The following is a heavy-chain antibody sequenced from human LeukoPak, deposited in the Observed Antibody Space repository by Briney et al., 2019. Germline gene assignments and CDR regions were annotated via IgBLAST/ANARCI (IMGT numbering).Heavy chain of an antibody. J-gene: IGHJ4*02. CDR1: GFTFSNYG. CDR2: IWYDGSNK. V-gene: IGHV3-33*01. Sequence: PGRSLRLSCAASGFTFSNYGMHRVRQAPGKGLEWVGVIWYDGSNKFYADSVKGRFTISRDNSNSTLHLQMNSLRAEDTAVYYCAGGNIVATHYFDYRGQGTLVTVSS. CDR3: AGGNIVATHYFDY. D-gene: IGHD5-12*01.